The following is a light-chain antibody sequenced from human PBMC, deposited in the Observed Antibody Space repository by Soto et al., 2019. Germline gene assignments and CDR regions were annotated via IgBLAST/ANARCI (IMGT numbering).Light chain of an antibody. CDR1: SSDVGGDYL. CDR3: CSSADSTTSYV. Sequence: QSVLTQPASVSGYPGQSITISCTGTSSDVGGDYLVSWYQHHPGKAPKLMIYEVSKRPSGVSNRFSGSKSGNTASLTISGLQAEDEADYYCCSSADSTTSYVFGTGTKVTVL. CDR2: EVS. V-gene: IGLV2-23*02. J-gene: IGLJ1*01.